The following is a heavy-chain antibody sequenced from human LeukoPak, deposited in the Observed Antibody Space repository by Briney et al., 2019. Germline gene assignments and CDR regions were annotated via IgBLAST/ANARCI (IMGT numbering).Heavy chain of an antibody. D-gene: IGHD4-17*01. V-gene: IGHV4-34*01. CDR2: INHSGST. J-gene: IGHJ4*02. CDR1: GGSFSGYY. Sequence: SETLSLTCAVYGGSFSGYYWSWIRQPPGKGLEWIGEINHSGSTNYNPSLKSRVTISVDTSKNQFSLKLSSVTAADTAMYYCARGIHGDLDYWGQGTLVTVSS. CDR3: ARGIHGDLDY.